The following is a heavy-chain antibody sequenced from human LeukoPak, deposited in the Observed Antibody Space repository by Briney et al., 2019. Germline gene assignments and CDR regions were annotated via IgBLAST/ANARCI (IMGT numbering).Heavy chain of an antibody. D-gene: IGHD4-17*01. CDR3: ARDEDYGIFVNVDY. V-gene: IGHV1-18*04. CDR2: ISTYNGNT. J-gene: IGHJ4*02. CDR1: GYNFTGYY. Sequence: ASVKVSCKASGYNFTGYYLHWVRQAPGQGPEWMGWISTYNGNTKYAEKFQGRVTMTTDTPTSTAYMELRSLRSDDTAVYYCARDEDYGIFVNVDYWGQGTLVTVSS.